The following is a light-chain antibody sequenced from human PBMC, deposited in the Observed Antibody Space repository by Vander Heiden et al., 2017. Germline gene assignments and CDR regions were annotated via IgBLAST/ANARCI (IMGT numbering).Light chain of an antibody. Sequence: DIQMTQSPSPLPASVGDRATITCRASQSINRSLNWYQQKPGKAPELLISAASSLQSGVPSRFSGGGSGTDFTLTISSLQPEDFATYYCRQGYRTPLTFGGGTNVEIK. V-gene: IGKV1-39*01. CDR2: AAS. CDR1: QSINRS. CDR3: RQGYRTPLT. J-gene: IGKJ4*01.